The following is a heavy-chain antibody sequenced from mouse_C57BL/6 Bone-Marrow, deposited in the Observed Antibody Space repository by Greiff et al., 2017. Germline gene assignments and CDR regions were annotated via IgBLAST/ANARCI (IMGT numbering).Heavy chain of an antibody. V-gene: IGHV1-19*01. CDR2: INPYNGGT. CDR1: GYTFTDYY. D-gene: IGHD1-1*01. J-gene: IGHJ4*01. Sequence: EVQLQQSGPVLVKPGASVKMSCKASGYTFTDYYMNWVKQSHGKSLEWIGVINPYNGGTSYNQKFKGKATLTVDKSSSTAYMELNSLTSEDSAVYDCARRTNYYGSSFYAMDYWGQGTSVTVSS. CDR3: ARRTNYYGSSFYAMDY.